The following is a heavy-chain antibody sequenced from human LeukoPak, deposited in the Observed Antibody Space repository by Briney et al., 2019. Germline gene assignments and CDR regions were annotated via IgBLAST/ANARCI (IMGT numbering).Heavy chain of an antibody. CDR2: IYYSGST. V-gene: IGHV4-34*01. CDR3: ARVRYCSGGSCYPNQYYFDY. J-gene: IGHJ4*02. CDR1: GGSFSGYY. Sequence: SETLSLTCAVYGGSFSGYYWSWIRQPPGKGLEWIGSIYYSGSTYYNPSLKSRVTISVDTSKNQFSLKLSSVTAADTAVYYCARVRYCSGGSCYPNQYYFDYWGQGTLVTVSS. D-gene: IGHD2-15*01.